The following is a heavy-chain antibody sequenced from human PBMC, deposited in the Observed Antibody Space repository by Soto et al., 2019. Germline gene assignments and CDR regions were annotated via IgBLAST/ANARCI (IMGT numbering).Heavy chain of an antibody. D-gene: IGHD1-26*01. CDR1: GYTFTSYG. CDR3: ARGSGSFHDRTGYYYYGMDV. CDR2: ISAYNGNT. J-gene: IGHJ6*02. Sequence: QVQLVQSGAEVKKPGASVKVSCKASGYTFTSYGISWVRQAPGQGLEWMGWISAYNGNTNYAQKLQGRVTMTTDTSTSTAYMELSSLRSDDTAVYYCARGSGSFHDRTGYYYYGMDVWGQRTTVTVSS. V-gene: IGHV1-18*01.